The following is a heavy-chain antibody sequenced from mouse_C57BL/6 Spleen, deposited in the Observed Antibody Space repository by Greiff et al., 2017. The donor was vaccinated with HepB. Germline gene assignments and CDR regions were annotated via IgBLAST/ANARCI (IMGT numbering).Heavy chain of an antibody. V-gene: IGHV1-7*01. J-gene: IGHJ2*01. CDR3: ARPPLLRSPLYYFDY. CDR2: INPSSGYT. CDR1: GYTFTSYW. Sequence: VQLQQSGAELAKPGASVKLSCKASGYTFTSYWMHWVKQRPGQGLEWIGYINPSSGYTKYNQKCKDKATLTADKSSSTAYMQLSSLTYEDSAVYDCARPPLLRSPLYYFDYWGQGTTLTVSS. D-gene: IGHD1-1*01.